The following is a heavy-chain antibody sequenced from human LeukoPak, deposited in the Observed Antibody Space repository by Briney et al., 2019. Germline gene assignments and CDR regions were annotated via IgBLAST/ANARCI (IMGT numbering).Heavy chain of an antibody. CDR3: VRGLNSFDL. V-gene: IGHV3-72*01. Sequence: PGGSLRLSCAVSGFSFSDHYLDWVRQTPGRGLEWVGRSRNKADGYITQYAASVKDRFTISRDESKDSLHLQMNSLKTEDTAVYYCVRGLNSFDLWGQGTPVTVSS. J-gene: IGHJ4*02. CDR2: SRNKADGYIT. CDR1: GFSFSDHY.